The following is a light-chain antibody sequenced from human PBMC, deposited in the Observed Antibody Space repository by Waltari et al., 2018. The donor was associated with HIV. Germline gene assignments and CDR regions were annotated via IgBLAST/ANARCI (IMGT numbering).Light chain of an antibody. CDR3: QQSYSTPWT. CDR1: QTISNH. CDR2: AAS. J-gene: IGKJ1*01. Sequence: DIQVTQSPSSLSASIGDRVTIICRTSQTISNHLNWYQQKPGKGPQLLISAASTLHTGVPSRFSGSGSGTDFTLTISALHLDDLAIYYCQQSYSTPWTFGEGTRVDVK. V-gene: IGKV1-39*01.